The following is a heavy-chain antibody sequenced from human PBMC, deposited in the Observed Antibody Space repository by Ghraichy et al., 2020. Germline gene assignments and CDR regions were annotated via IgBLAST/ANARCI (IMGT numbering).Heavy chain of an antibody. CDR3: ATLAALDH. CDR2: VSGYNGNT. D-gene: IGHD6-13*01. V-gene: IGHV3-23*01. Sequence: GGSPRLSCSASGITFSSSAMTWVRQAPGKGLEWVATVSGYNGNTYYADSVKRRFTISRDNSKNTLYLQMNSLRAEDTAEYYCATLAALDHWGQGTLVTVSS. CDR1: GITFSSSA. J-gene: IGHJ4*01.